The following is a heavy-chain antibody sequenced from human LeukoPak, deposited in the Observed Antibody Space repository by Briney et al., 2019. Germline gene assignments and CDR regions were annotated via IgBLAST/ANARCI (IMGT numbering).Heavy chain of an antibody. Sequence: SETLSLTCTVSGGSISSYYWSWIRQPPGEALEWIGYIYYSGSNNYNPSLKSRVTISVDTSKNQSSLKVSSVTAADTAVYYCARRTGYYDGFDYWGQGTLVTVSS. D-gene: IGHD3/OR15-3a*01. CDR1: GGSISSYY. J-gene: IGHJ4*02. V-gene: IGHV4-59*01. CDR3: ARRTGYYDGFDY. CDR2: IYYSGSN.